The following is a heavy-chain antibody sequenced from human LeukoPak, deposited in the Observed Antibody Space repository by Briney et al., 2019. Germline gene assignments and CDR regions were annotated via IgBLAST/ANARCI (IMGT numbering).Heavy chain of an antibody. V-gene: IGHV3-74*01. Sequence: GGSLRLSCAASGFTLSSCAMHWVRQAPGKGLVWVSRINSDGSSTSYADSVKGRFTISRDNAKNTLYLQMNSLRAEDTAVYYCARTKGGSDYFYPFDYWGQGTLVTVS. CDR3: ARTKGGSDYFYPFDY. D-gene: IGHD3-22*01. CDR2: INSDGSST. CDR1: GFTLSSCA. J-gene: IGHJ4*02.